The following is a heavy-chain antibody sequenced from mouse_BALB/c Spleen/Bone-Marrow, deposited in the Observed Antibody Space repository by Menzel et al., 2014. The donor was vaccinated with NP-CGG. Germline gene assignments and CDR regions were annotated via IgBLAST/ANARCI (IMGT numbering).Heavy chain of an antibody. V-gene: IGHV5-6-3*01. CDR2: INSNGGST. CDR1: GFTFSSYG. CDR3: ARVWYFDS. J-gene: IGHJ2*03. Sequence: EVHLVESGGGLVQPGGSLKLSCAASGFTFSSYGMSWVRQTPDKRLELVATINSNGGSTYYPDSVKGRFTISRDNANNTLYLQMSSLKSEDTAMYYCARVWYFDSWGQGTSLTVSS.